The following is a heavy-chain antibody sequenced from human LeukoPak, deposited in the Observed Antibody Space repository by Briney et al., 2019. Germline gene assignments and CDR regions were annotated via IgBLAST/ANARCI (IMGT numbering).Heavy chain of an antibody. J-gene: IGHJ5*02. CDR2: MNPNSGNT. D-gene: IGHD4-23*01. CDR1: GYTFTSYD. Sequence: GASVKVSCKASGYTFTSYDINWVRQATGQGLEWMGWMNPNSGNTGYAQKFQGRVTMTRNTSISTAYMELSSLRSEDTAVYYCARVTVVTNRFDPWGQGTLVTVSS. CDR3: ARVTVVTNRFDP. V-gene: IGHV1-8*01.